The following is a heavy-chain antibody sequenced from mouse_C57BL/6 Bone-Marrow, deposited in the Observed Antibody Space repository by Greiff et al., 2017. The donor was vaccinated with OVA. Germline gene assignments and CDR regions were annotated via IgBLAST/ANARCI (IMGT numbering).Heavy chain of an antibody. D-gene: IGHD2-13*01. V-gene: IGHV1-9*01. Sequence: QVQLQQSGAELMKPGASVKLSCKATGYTFTGYWIEWVKQRPGHGLEWIGEILPGSGSTNYNEKFKGKATFTADTSSNTAYMQLSSLTTEDSAIYYCARPDVDGDYVRVWFAYWGQGTLVTVSA. J-gene: IGHJ3*01. CDR1: GYTFTGYW. CDR3: ARPDVDGDYVRVWFAY. CDR2: ILPGSGST.